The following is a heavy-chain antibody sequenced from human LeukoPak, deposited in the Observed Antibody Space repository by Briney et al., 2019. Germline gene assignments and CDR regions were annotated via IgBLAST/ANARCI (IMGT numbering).Heavy chain of an antibody. CDR1: GFTFSSYA. J-gene: IGHJ1*01. CDR2: LSGSGGST. Sequence: GGSLRLSCAASGFTFSSYAMSWVRQASGKGLEWVSALSGSGGSTYYADSVKGRFTISRDNSKNTLYLQMNSLRAEDTAVYYCAKEHLGFYDFLEPVVQHWGQGTLVTVSS. V-gene: IGHV3-23*01. CDR3: AKEHLGFYDFLEPVVQH. D-gene: IGHD3-3*01.